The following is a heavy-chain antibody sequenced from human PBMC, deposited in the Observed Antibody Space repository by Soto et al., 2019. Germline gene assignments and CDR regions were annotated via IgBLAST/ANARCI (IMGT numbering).Heavy chain of an antibody. V-gene: IGHV4-59*01. CDR1: GHSIADSY. D-gene: IGHD1-26*01. CDR3: AGAYSSIPYLT. J-gene: IGHJ4*02. CDR2: ISFSGTT. Sequence: PSETLSLTCTVSGHSIADSYCSWIRQSPGKRLEWIGYISFSGTTNYNPSLKSRVTMSVDTSKNEVSLKLSSVAAADTATYYCAGAYSSIPYLTWGPGTSVT.